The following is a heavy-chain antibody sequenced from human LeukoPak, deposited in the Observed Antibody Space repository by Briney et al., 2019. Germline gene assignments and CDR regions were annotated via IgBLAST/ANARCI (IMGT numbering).Heavy chain of an antibody. CDR2: VNPNSGGT. V-gene: IGHV1-2*02. CDR3: ARVRGLVVFVVAAPDY. D-gene: IGHD2-15*01. CDR1: GYTFTGYY. J-gene: IGHJ4*02. Sequence: GASVKVSCKASGYTFTGYYMHWVRQAPGQGLEWMGWVNPNSGGTNYAQKFQGRVTMTRETSISTAYLLLSRLRSDDTAVFYCARVRGLVVFVVAAPDYWGQGTLVTVAS.